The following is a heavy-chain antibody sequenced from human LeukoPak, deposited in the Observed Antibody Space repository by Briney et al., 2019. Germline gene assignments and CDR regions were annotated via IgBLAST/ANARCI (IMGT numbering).Heavy chain of an antibody. CDR2: IYYSGST. V-gene: IGHV4-59*01. D-gene: IGHD5-12*01. J-gene: IGHJ4*02. CDR1: GGSISSYY. CDR3: ASARRRGWLRHVPFDY. Sequence: SETLSLTCTVSGGSISSYYWSWIRQPPGKGLEWIGYIYYSGSTNYNPSLKSRVTISVDTSKNQFSLKLSSVTAADTAVYYCASARRRGWLRHVPFDYWGQRTVVTVSS.